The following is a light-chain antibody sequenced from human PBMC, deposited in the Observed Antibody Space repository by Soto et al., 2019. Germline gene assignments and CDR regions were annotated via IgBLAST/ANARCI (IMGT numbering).Light chain of an antibody. CDR1: QSVSSSY. J-gene: IGKJ1*01. CDR3: QQYDTSPVT. CDR2: GAS. V-gene: IGKV3-20*01. Sequence: EIVLTQSPGTLSLSPGERATLSCRASQSVSSSYLAWYQQKPGQAPGLLIYGASIRATGIPDRFSGSGSGTDFTLTISRLEPEDFAVYYCQQYDTSPVTFGQGTKVEIK.